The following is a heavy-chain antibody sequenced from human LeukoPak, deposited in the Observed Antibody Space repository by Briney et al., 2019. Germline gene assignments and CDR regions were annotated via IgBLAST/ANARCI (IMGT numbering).Heavy chain of an antibody. V-gene: IGHV3-23*01. J-gene: IGHJ4*02. CDR3: AKLSFDSTSEVSD. CDR2: ISGSGGST. Sequence: PGGSLRLSCAASGFTFRSHGMNWVRQAPGKGLEWVSAISGSGGSTYYADSVKGRFTISRDNSKNTLYLQMNSLRAEDTAVYYCAKLSFDSTSEVSDWGQGTLVTVSS. D-gene: IGHD3-16*02. CDR1: GFTFRSHG.